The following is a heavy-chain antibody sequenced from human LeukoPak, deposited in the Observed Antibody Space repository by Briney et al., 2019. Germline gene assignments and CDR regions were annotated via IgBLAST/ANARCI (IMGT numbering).Heavy chain of an antibody. Sequence: PGGSLRLSCAISGFAVSSNFMSWVRQAPGKGLEWVSLIYDGAGDTYYADSVKGRFTISRDTSKNTLYLQMSSLGAADTAMYYCAARRAGTCNLYFVYWGQGTLVTVSS. D-gene: IGHD6-13*01. CDR2: IYDGAGDT. V-gene: IGHV3-66*02. CDR3: AARRAGTCNLYFVY. J-gene: IGHJ4*02. CDR1: GFAVSSNF.